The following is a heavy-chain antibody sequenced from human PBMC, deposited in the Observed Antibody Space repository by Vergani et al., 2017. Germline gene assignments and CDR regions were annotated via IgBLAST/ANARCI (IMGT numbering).Heavy chain of an antibody. CDR1: GFIFCSYV. Sequence: QVQLVESGGGVVQSGTSLILSCSASGFIFCSYVMHFFRPSPGKGLEWVEGISNDGGNKYYADSVKGRFTIYKDNTVDMLSLQMNSLRPYDTDVYYCVRGGRGDHGDVWSRLGPWGQGTRVNVSA. CDR3: VRGGRGDHGDVWSRLGP. D-gene: IGHD3-16*01. V-gene: IGHV3-30*03. J-gene: IGHJ5*02. CDR2: ISNDGGNK.